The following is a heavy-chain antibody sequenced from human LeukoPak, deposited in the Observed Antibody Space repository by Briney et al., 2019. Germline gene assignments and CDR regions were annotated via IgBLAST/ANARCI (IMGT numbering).Heavy chain of an antibody. CDR1: GGSISSSSYY. J-gene: IGHJ4*02. D-gene: IGHD2-15*01. V-gene: IGHV4-39*01. CDR3: ASRYCSGGSCYPFDY. Sequence: SETLSLTCTVSGGSISSSSYYWGWIRQPPGKGLEWIGSIYYSGSTYYNPSLKSRVTTSVDTSKNQFSLRLSSVTAADTAVYYCASRYCSGGSCYPFDYWGQGTLVTVSS. CDR2: IYYSGST.